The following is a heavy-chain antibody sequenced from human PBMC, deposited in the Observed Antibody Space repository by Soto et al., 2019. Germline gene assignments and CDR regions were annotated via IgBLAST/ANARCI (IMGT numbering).Heavy chain of an antibody. CDR2: IIPIFGTA. D-gene: IGHD4-17*01. CDR3: ARPNDYGDNDDY. J-gene: IGHJ4*02. V-gene: IGHV1-69*13. CDR1: GGTFRSYA. Sequence: SVNVPCTASGGTFRSYAISCGRQAPGQGLEWMGGIIPIFGTANYAQKFQGRVTITADESTSTAYMELSSLRSEDTAVYYCARPNDYGDNDDYWGQGTLVTVSS.